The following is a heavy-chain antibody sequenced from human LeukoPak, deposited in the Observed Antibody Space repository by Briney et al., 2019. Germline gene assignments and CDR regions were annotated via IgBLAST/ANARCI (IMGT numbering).Heavy chain of an antibody. CDR2: ISSSSTM. V-gene: IGHV3-48*04. Sequence: GGSLRLSCAASGFTFSIYSTNWVRQAPGKGLEWVSYISSSSTMYYADSVKGRFTISRDNAKNSLYLQMNSLRAEDTAVYYCARADYWGQGTLVTVSS. CDR3: ARADY. CDR1: GFTFSIYS. J-gene: IGHJ4*02.